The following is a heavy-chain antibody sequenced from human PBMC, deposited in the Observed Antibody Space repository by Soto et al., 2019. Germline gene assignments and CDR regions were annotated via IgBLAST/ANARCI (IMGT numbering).Heavy chain of an antibody. J-gene: IGHJ4*02. CDR3: ARVGSMGVVNSPLFFCAL. V-gene: IGHV3-48*03. CDR1: GFNFNIYG. Sequence: QLVESGGGLVQPGGSLRLSCSASGFNFNIYGMTWVRQAPGKGLEWISDISTRGTTIHYADSVRDRFTISRDNAKNTLYRHLTSVRDEDPVVYYGARVGSMGVVNSPLFFCALWGQGTLVTVPS. D-gene: IGHD1-26*01. CDR2: ISTRGTTI.